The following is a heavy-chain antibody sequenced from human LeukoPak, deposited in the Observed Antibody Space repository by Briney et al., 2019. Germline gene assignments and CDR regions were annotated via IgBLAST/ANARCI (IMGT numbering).Heavy chain of an antibody. Sequence: ASVKVSCKASGYTFTGYYMHWVRQAPGQGLEWMGWINPNSGGTNYAQKFQGRVTITADKPTSTAYMELSSLRSEDTAVYYCARVPSVVPNVDRNYYMDVWGKGTTVTVSS. D-gene: IGHD5-12*01. V-gene: IGHV1-2*02. CDR1: GYTFTGYY. CDR2: INPNSGGT. J-gene: IGHJ6*03. CDR3: ARVPSVVPNVDRNYYMDV.